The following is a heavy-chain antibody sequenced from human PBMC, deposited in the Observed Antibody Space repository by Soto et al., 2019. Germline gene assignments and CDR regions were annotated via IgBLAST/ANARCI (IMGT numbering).Heavy chain of an antibody. CDR3: GRGRSGELVVFY. Sequence: QVQLVQSGAEVKESGASVKVSCKASGYTFTGHYIHWVRQAPGQGFEWVGEIGPKNGDTRYAQKLHGRITMTKDSTITTVYMELSNLSPDDTAVYYCGRGRSGELVVFYWGQGTLVTVHS. CDR1: GYTFTGHY. J-gene: IGHJ4*02. D-gene: IGHD1-26*01. V-gene: IGHV1-2*02. CDR2: IGPKNGDT.